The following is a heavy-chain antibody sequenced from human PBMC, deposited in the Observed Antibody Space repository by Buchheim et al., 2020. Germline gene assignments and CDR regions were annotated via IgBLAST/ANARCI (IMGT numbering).Heavy chain of an antibody. CDR1: GFTFSDYG. D-gene: IGHD1-7*01. J-gene: IGHJ4*02. CDR3: VGGELHYFDY. CDR2: IWYDGSNR. V-gene: IGHV3-33*03. Sequence: QVQLVESGGGVVQPGGSLRLSCAVSGFTFSDYGMHWVRQTPGKGLQWVAIIWYDGSNRDYADSVKGRFTISRDSAKKSLYLQMNSLRAEDTAVYYCVGGELHYFDYWGQG.